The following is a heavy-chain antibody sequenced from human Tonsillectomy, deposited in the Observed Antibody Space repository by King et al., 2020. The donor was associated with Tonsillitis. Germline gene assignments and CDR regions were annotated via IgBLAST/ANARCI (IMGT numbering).Heavy chain of an antibody. CDR3: ARGGIAAHFNY. V-gene: IGHV4-59*01. CDR2: IYSSGNT. J-gene: IGHJ4*02. CDR1: GGSISSYY. D-gene: IGHD6-6*01. Sequence: QLQESGPGLVKPSETLSLTCTVSGGSISSYYWSWIRQPPGKGLEWIGYIYSSGNTNYNPSLTSRVTISVDASKSQFSLKLKSVTAADTAVYYCARGGIAAHFNYWRQGTLVTVSS.